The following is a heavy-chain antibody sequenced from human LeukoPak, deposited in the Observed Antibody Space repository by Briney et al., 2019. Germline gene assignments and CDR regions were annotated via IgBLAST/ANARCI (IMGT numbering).Heavy chain of an antibody. CDR3: ARAGHVITMIVVLDAFDI. J-gene: IGHJ3*02. V-gene: IGHV3-48*03. D-gene: IGHD3-22*01. CDR1: GFTFSSYE. CDR2: ISSSGSTI. Sequence: GGSLRLSCAASGFTFSSYEMDWVRQAPGKGLEWLSYISSSGSTIYYADSVKGRFTISRDNAKSSLYLQMNTLRAEDTAVYYCARAGHVITMIVVLDAFDIWGQGTMVTVSS.